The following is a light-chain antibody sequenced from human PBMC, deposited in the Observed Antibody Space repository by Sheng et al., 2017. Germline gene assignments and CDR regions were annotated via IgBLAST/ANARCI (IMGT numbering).Light chain of an antibody. CDR2: SAV. CDR3: QQSGSISSLT. V-gene: IGKV1-39*01. Sequence: DIQMTQSPSSLSASVGDRVTITCRASQSITTFLNWYQQKAGQAPKLLIYSAVTLQSGVPSRFSATMSGPDFSLIIDSLEPEDFATYYCQQSGSISSLTFGGGP. J-gene: IGKJ4*01. CDR1: QSITTF.